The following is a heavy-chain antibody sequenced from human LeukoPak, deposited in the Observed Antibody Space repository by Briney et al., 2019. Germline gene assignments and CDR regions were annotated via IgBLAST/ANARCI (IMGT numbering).Heavy chain of an antibody. CDR2: IYYSGST. CDR1: GGSISSGGYY. CDR3: ARAPYDFWSGYPYYFDY. D-gene: IGHD3-3*01. J-gene: IGHJ4*02. Sequence: SSETLSLTCTVSGGSISSGGYYWSWIRQHPGKGLEWIGYIYYSGSTYYNPSLKSRVTISVDTSKNQFSLKLSSVTVADTAVYYCARAPYDFWSGYPYYFDYWGQGTLVTVSS. V-gene: IGHV4-31*03.